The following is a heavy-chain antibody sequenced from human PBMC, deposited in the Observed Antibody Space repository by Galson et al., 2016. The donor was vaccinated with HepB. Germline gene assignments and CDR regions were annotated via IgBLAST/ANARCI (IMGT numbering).Heavy chain of an antibody. J-gene: IGHJ4*02. V-gene: IGHV3-7*03. CDR2: IKQDGSEK. Sequence: SLRLSCAASGFTFSGNWMSWVRQAPGKGLEWVANIKQDGSEKYYVESVKGRFTISRDNAKSSLYLEMNSLRAEDTAVYYCAKERLVRRIFDHWGQGTLLTVSS. CDR3: AKERLVRRIFDH. D-gene: IGHD1-1*01. CDR1: GFTFSGNW.